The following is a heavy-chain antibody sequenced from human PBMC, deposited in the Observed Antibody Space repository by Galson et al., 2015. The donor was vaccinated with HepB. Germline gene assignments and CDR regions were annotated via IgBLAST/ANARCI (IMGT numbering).Heavy chain of an antibody. Sequence: PALVKPTQTLTLTCTFSGFSLSTSGMCVSWIRRPPGKALEWLARIDWDDDKYYSTSLKTRLTISKDTSKNQVVLTMTNMDPVDTATYYCARTRKRGYSPMYYYYGMDVWGQGTTVTVSS. CDR2: IDWDDDK. CDR3: ARTRKRGYSPMYYYYGMDV. V-gene: IGHV2-70*11. CDR1: GFSLSTSGMC. D-gene: IGHD5-18*01. J-gene: IGHJ6*02.